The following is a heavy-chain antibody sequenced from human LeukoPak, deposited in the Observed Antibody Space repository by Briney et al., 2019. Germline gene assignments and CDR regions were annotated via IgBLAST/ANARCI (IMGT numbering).Heavy chain of an antibody. CDR3: ARGRPTGIKIFGVVIQNWFDP. CDR1: GFTFSSYA. CDR2: ISYDGSNK. J-gene: IGHJ5*02. Sequence: PGRSLRLSCAASGFTFSSYAMHWVRQAPGKGLEWVAVISYDGSNKYYADSVKGRFTISRDNSKNTLYLQMNSLRAEDTAVYYCARGRPTGIKIFGVVIQNWFDPWGQGTLVTVSS. V-gene: IGHV3-30-3*01. D-gene: IGHD3-3*01.